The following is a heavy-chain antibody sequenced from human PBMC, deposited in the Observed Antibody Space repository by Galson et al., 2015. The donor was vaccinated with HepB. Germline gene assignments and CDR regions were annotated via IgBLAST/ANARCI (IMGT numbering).Heavy chain of an antibody. J-gene: IGHJ6*02. CDR2: ISSSSTYI. Sequence: SLRLSCAASGFTFSRYSMNWVRQAPGKGLEWVSSISSSSTYINYADSLKGRFTISRDNAKNSLFLQMNSLRAEDTAVYYCARPTSSWNEPPHYYYGMDVWGQGTTVTVSS. D-gene: IGHD6-13*01. V-gene: IGHV3-21*01. CDR1: GFTFSRYS. CDR3: ARPTSSWNEPPHYYYGMDV.